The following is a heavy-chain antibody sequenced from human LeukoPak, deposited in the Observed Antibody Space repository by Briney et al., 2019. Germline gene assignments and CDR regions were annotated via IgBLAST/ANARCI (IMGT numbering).Heavy chain of an antibody. J-gene: IGHJ4*02. CDR3: AKGPLIEVAGTTWDN. V-gene: IGHV3-53*01. CDR2: IYSGGST. D-gene: IGHD6-19*01. Sequence: GGSLRLSCAASGFTVSSNYMSWVRQAPGKGLEWVSVIYSGGSTYYADSVKGRFTISRDNSKNTLHLQMNSLRAEDSAVYYCAKGPLIEVAGTTWDNWGQGTLVTVSS. CDR1: GFTVSSNY.